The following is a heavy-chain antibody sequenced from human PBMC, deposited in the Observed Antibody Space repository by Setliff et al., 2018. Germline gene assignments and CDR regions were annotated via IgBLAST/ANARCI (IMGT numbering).Heavy chain of an antibody. CDR2: IYHNGNS. CDR3: ARQVAVDTAMGYFDW. J-gene: IGHJ4*02. CDR1: GYSISSGYY. D-gene: IGHD5-18*01. Sequence: SETLSLTCSVSGYSISSGYYWGWIRQPPGKGLEWIGSIYHNGNSYYNPSLKSRVTISVDTSKNQFSLKLSSVTAADTAVYYCARQVAVDTAMGYFDWWGQGTLVTVSS. V-gene: IGHV4-38-2*01.